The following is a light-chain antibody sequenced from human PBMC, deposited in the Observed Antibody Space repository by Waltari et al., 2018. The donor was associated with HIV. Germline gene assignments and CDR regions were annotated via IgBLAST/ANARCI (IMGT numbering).Light chain of an antibody. J-gene: IGLJ2*01. CDR2: IVT. V-gene: IGLV2-14*03. CDR3: STHTGNDTLA. CDR1: ASDFGPYNF. Sequence: QSALTQPASVSGSPGQSVTISCTGTASDFGPYNFVSWYQQPPPTAPKVIIFIVTSRPSGGPPRFSGSKSGNTASLTISGLRAEDEALYYCSTHTGNDTLAFGGGTKLTVL.